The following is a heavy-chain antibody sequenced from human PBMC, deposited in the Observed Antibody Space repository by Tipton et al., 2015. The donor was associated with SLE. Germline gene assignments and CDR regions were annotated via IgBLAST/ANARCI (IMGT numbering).Heavy chain of an antibody. Sequence: LRLSCTVSGGSISSSGYYWGWIRQPPGKGLEWIGNIYYSGSTYYTPSLKSRVTISVDTSKNQFSLKVRSVTAADTAVYYCARHRGYFTVSDYMDVWGKGTTVTVSS. J-gene: IGHJ6*03. V-gene: IGHV4-39*07. CDR2: IYYSGST. D-gene: IGHD3-10*01. CDR3: ARHRGYFTVSDYMDV. CDR1: GGSISSSGYY.